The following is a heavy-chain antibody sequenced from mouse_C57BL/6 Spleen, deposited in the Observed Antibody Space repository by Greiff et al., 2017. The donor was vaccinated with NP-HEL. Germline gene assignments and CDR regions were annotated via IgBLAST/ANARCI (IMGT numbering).Heavy chain of an antibody. D-gene: IGHD2-4*01. Sequence: EVHLVESGGDLVKLGGSLKPSCAASGFPFSSYGMSWVRQTPDKRLDWVATISSGVSYTYYPDSVKGGFAISRDNAKNTQYQQSSILKSEDTTVYYCGRHHYDYDDYAMDYWGQGTTVTVSS. CDR2: ISSGVSYT. J-gene: IGHJ4*01. CDR3: GRHHYDYDDYAMDY. V-gene: IGHV5-6*01. CDR1: GFPFSSYG.